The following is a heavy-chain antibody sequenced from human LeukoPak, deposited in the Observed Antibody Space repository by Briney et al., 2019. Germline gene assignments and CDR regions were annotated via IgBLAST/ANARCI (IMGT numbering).Heavy chain of an antibody. Sequence: GRSLRLSCAASGFTFSSYGMHWVRQAPRRRLEWVAVISYDGSNKYYADSVKSRFTISRDNSKNTLYLQMNSLRAEDTAVYYCAKGGSVTGSGMIVVDPYFDYWGQGTLVTVSS. CDR2: ISYDGSNK. CDR3: AKGGSVTGSGMIVVDPYFDY. J-gene: IGHJ4*02. CDR1: GFTFSSYG. V-gene: IGHV3-30*18. D-gene: IGHD3-22*01.